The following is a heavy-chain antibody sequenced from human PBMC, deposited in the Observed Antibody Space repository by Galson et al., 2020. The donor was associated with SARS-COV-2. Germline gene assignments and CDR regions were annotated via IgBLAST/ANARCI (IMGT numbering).Heavy chain of an antibody. V-gene: IGHV3-48*02. CDR3: AGYNYGDFTYYLDF. CDR2: IASDSRIT. D-gene: IGHD4-17*01. Sequence: GESLKISCAVSGFTFNLYSMNWVRQAPGKGLEWISYIASDSRITRYADSVKGRFTISRDDAKKSLYLQMNSLRDEDTAVYYCAGYNYGDFTYYLDFWGQGTPVTVSS. J-gene: IGHJ4*02. CDR1: GFTFNLYS.